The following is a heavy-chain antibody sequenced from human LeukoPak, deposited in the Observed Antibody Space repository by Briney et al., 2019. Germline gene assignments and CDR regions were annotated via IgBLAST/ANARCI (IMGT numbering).Heavy chain of an antibody. J-gene: IGHJ4*02. CDR3: ARVLGGAWYYFVS. V-gene: IGHV3-53*01. D-gene: IGHD1-26*01. CDR1: GFTVSSNY. Sequence: PGGSLRLSCAASGFTVSSNYMSWVRQAPGKGLEWVSIIYSDGATYYADSVKGRFTISRDNSKNTLYLQMSSLRAEDTAVYYCARVLGGAWYYFVSWGQGTQVTVSS. CDR2: IYSDGAT.